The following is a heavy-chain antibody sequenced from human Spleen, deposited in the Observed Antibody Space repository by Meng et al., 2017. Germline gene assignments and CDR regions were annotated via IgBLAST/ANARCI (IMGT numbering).Heavy chain of an antibody. D-gene: IGHD2-2*01. Sequence: VHTLSCLSKPGDSANCLCKASAYTLTKQAINWLRQAPGQGLDWMGWSYSKPGNPTYAQGSRGPIVLSKDTSSCTSSLWIRGPQPVYTVVYYWTGEGYLDLRRTICFDYWGQGTLVTVSS. J-gene: IGHJ4*02. CDR3: TGEGYLDLRRTICFDY. V-gene: IGHV7-4-1*02. CDR1: AYTLTKQA. CDR2: SYSKPGNP.